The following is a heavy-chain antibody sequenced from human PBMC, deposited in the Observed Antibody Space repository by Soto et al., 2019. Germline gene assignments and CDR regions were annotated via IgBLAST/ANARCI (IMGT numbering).Heavy chain of an antibody. Sequence: PSETLSLTCGVSDYSISSGYYWAWIRRPPGKGLEWLGSIYHSGSTYQNPSLSSRVTISVDTSRNKFSLRLSSVTAADTAVYYCARDRDGYNYAFDIWGQGTVVTVSS. J-gene: IGHJ3*02. D-gene: IGHD5-12*01. CDR2: IYHSGST. CDR1: DYSISSGYY. V-gene: IGHV4-38-2*02. CDR3: ARDRDGYNYAFDI.